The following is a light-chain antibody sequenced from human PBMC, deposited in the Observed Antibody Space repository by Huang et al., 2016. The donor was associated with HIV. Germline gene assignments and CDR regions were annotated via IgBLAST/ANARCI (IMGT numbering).Light chain of an antibody. Sequence: AIRLTQSPSSLSASTGDRVTITCRASPGISSYLAWYQQKPGKAPNLLIYAASILETGVPSRFSGSGSGTEFNLSISCLQSEDFATYYCQQYYSYRTFGQGTQVEIK. J-gene: IGKJ1*01. CDR3: QQYYSYRT. V-gene: IGKV1-8*01. CDR2: AAS. CDR1: PGISSY.